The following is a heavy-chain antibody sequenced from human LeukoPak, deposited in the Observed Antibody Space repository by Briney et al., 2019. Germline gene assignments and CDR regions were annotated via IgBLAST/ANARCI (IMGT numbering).Heavy chain of an antibody. Sequence: PGGSLRLSCAASGFTLRSYSMSWIRQPPGKGLEWIGEINHSGSTNYNPSLKSRVTISVDTSKNQFSLKLSSVTAADTAVYYCARGLETPDYWGQGTLVTVSS. V-gene: IGHV4-34*01. CDR2: INHSGST. J-gene: IGHJ4*02. CDR3: ARGLETPDY. CDR1: GFTLRSYS.